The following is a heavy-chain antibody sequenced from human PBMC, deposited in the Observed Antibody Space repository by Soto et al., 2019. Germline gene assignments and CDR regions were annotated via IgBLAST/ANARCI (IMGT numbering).Heavy chain of an antibody. D-gene: IGHD2-15*01. CDR3: ARGLPKAYGSGSSHFDY. CDR1: GGSFSNYY. V-gene: IGHV4-34*01. CDR2: INHSGST. Sequence: QVQLQQWGAGLLKPSETLSLTCAVFGGSFSNYYWSWIRQPPGKGLEWIGEINHSGSTNYNPSLKSRVTISVDTSKNQFSLKLSSVTAADTAVYFCARGLPKAYGSGSSHFDYWGQGTLVTVSS. J-gene: IGHJ4*02.